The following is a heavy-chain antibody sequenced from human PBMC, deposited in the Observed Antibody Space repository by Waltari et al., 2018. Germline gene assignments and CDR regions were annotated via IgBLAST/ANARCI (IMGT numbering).Heavy chain of an antibody. V-gene: IGHV4-61*09. CDR2: IYTSGST. D-gene: IGHD6-13*01. J-gene: IGHJ4*02. CDR1: GGSISSGSYY. CDR3: ASLGLAAATHYFDY. Sequence: QVQLQESGPGLVKPSQTLSLTCTVSGGSISSGSYYWSWIRQPAGKGLEWIGYIYTSGSTNYNPSLKSRVTISVDTSKNQFSLKLSSVTAADTAVYYCASLGLAAATHYFDYWGQGTLVTVSS.